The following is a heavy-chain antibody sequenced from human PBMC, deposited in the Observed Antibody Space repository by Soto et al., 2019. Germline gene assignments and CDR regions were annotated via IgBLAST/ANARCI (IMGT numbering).Heavy chain of an antibody. CDR2: IGIAGDT. CDR3: ARVSFYAFDI. CDR1: GFTFSSYD. V-gene: IGHV3-13*04. Sequence: EVQLVESGGGLVQPGGSLRLSCAASGFTFSSYDMHWVRQTTGKGLEWVSGIGIAGDTYYADSVKGRFTISRENAKNSLYLQMNSLRAGDTAVYYCARVSFYAFDIWGQGTMVTVSS. J-gene: IGHJ3*02.